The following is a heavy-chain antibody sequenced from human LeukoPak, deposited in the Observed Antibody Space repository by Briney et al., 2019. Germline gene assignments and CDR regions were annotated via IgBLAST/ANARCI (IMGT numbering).Heavy chain of an antibody. Sequence: GASVKVSCKASGYTFTGYYMHWVRQAPGQGLEWMGWINPYSGGTNYAQKFQGRVTMTRDTSISTAYMELSRLRSDATDVSFCAREFAYCSGGSCYEHDAFDMEGQGTRVTVSS. D-gene: IGHD2-15*01. CDR3: AREFAYCSGGSCYEHDAFDM. CDR1: GYTFTGYY. V-gene: IGHV1-2*02. CDR2: INPYSGGT. J-gene: IGHJ3*02.